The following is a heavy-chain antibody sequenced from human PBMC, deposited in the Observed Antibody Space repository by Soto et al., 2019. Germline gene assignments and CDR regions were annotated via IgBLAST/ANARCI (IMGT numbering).Heavy chain of an antibody. J-gene: IGHJ6*02. CDR1: GGTSSSYA. V-gene: IGHV1-69*01. CDR3: ARGGGASRAFYYYYGMDV. Sequence: QVQLVQSGAEVKKPGSSVKVSCKASGGTSSSYAISWVRQAPGQGLEWMGGIIPIFGTANYAQKFQGRVTITADESTSTAYMELSSLRSEDTAVYYCARGGGASRAFYYYYGMDVWGQGTTVTVSS. CDR2: IIPIFGTA.